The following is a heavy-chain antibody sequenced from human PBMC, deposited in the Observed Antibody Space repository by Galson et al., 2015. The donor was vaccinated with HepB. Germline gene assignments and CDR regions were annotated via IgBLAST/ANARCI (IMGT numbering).Heavy chain of an antibody. V-gene: IGHV4-30-2*01. CDR2: IYHSGST. J-gene: IGHJ5*02. CDR3: ARGLPVYCSSTSCYSSWFDP. Sequence: LSLTCAVSGGSISSGGYSWSWIRQPPGKGLEWIGYIYHSGSTYYNPSLKSRVTISVDRSKNQFSLKLSSVTAADTAVYYCARGLPVYCSSTSCYSSWFDPWGQGTLVTVSS. D-gene: IGHD2-2*02. CDR1: GGSISSGGYS.